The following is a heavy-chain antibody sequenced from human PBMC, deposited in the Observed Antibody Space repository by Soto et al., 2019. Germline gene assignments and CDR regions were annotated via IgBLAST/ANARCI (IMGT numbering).Heavy chain of an antibody. CDR1: GFTFSSYW. J-gene: IGHJ4*02. Sequence: PGGSLRLSCAASGFTFSSYWMHWVRQAPGKGLVWVSRINRDGSSTSYADSVKGRFTISRDNAKNTLYLQMNSLRAEDTAVYYCATLLDGYIGYWGQGTLVTVSS. CDR2: INRDGSST. V-gene: IGHV3-74*01. D-gene: IGHD2-15*01. CDR3: ATLLDGYIGY.